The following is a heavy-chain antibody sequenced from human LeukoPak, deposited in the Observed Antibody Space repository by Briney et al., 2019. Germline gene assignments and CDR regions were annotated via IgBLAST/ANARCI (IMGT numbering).Heavy chain of an antibody. Sequence: ASVKVSRKASGYTFTGYYIHWVRQAPGQGLEWMGWIYPYSGDTNYAQNFQGRVTMTRNTSISTAYMELSSLKSDDTAVYYCARDRNSGSSLDIWGQGTMLTVSS. D-gene: IGHD6-6*01. CDR1: GYTFTGYY. CDR2: IYPYSGDT. J-gene: IGHJ3*02. V-gene: IGHV1-2*02. CDR3: ARDRNSGSSLDI.